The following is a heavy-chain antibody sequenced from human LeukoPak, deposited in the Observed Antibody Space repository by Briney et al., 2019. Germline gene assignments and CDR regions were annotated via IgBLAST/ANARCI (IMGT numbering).Heavy chain of an antibody. CDR2: IYYSGGT. CDR1: GGSIISTNYY. J-gene: IGHJ4*02. D-gene: IGHD3-22*01. V-gene: IGHV4-39*01. CDR3: ARETRRTRYDTSGYYDY. Sequence: SETLSPTCTVSGGSIISTNYYWGWIRQPPGKGLEWIGSIYYSGGTYYNPSLKSRVTISVDTSKNQFSLKLSSVTAADTAVYYCARETRRTRYDTSGYYDYWGQGTLFTVSS.